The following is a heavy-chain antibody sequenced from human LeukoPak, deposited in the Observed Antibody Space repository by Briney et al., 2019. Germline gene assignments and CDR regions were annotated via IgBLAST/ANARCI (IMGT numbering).Heavy chain of an antibody. CDR3: ASLPGRFGDSYYYYMDV. J-gene: IGHJ6*03. V-gene: IGHV3-21*01. CDR2: ISSSSSYT. D-gene: IGHD3-10*01. CDR1: GFTFSSYS. Sequence: GGSLRLSCAASGFTFSSYSMNWVRQAPGKGLEWVSSISSSSSYTYYADSVKGRFTISRDNAKNSLYLQMNSLRAEDTAVYYCASLPGRFGDSYYYYMDVWGKGTTVTVSS.